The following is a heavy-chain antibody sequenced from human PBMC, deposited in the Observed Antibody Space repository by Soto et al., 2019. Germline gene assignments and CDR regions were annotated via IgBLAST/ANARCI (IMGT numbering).Heavy chain of an antibody. Sequence: QVHLVQSGAEVRRPGYSVKVSCKASGGTFNTQAIAWVRQAPGQGLEWMGGIIPVFGAPNYAQKFQGRVTLRAEESASAAYMELSSLTSTDAVVYSCGRAGFGLGGLGGSCFLPRGVDVWGPGHRVIVSS. CDR2: IIPVFGAP. CDR3: GRAGFGLGGLGGSCFLPRGVDV. J-gene: IGHJ6*02. V-gene: IGHV1-69*12. CDR1: GGTFNTQA. D-gene: IGHD2-15*01.